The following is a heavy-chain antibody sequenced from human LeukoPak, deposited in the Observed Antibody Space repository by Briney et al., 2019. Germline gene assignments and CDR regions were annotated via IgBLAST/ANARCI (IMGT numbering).Heavy chain of an antibody. V-gene: IGHV3-53*01. CDR2: IYSGGST. J-gene: IGHJ6*02. Sequence: PGGSLRLSCAASGFTVSSNYMSWVRQAPGKGLEWVSVIYSGGSTYYADSVKGRFTISRDNSKNTLYLQMNSLRAEDTAVYYCARDLAVAAPVGYYYYGMDVWGQGTTVTVSS. D-gene: IGHD6-19*01. CDR3: ARDLAVAAPVGYYYYGMDV. CDR1: GFTVSSNY.